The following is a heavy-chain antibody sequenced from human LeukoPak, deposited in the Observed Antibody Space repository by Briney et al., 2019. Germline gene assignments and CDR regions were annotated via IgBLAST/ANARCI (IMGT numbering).Heavy chain of an antibody. D-gene: IGHD6-25*01. CDR3: ARGSGSAGY. CDR1: GYTFTSYY. V-gene: IGHV1-46*01. Sequence: ASVKVSCKASGYTFTSYYMHWVRQAPGQGLEWMGIINPSGGSTSYAQKFQGRVTITADESTSTAYMELSSLRSEDTAVYYCARGSGSAGYWGQGTLVTVSS. CDR2: INPSGGST. J-gene: IGHJ4*02.